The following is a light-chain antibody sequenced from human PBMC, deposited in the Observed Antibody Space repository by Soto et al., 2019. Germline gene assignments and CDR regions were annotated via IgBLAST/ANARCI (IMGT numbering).Light chain of an antibody. CDR1: QSISSW. Sequence: DIQMTQSPSTLSASVGDRVTITCRASQSISSWLAWYQQKPGKAPKLLIYKASSLESGVPSRFSGSGSGTEFTLNISSLQPDDFATYYCQQYNSYPRRTFGQGTKVEIK. V-gene: IGKV1-5*03. CDR3: QQYNSYPRRT. CDR2: KAS. J-gene: IGKJ1*01.